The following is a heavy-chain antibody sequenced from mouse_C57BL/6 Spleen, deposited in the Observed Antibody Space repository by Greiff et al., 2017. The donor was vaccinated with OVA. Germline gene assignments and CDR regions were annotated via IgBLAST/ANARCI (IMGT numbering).Heavy chain of an antibody. J-gene: IGHJ1*03. Sequence: QVQLQQPGAELVRPGSSVKLSCKASGYTFTSYWMDWVKQRPGQGLEWIGNIYPSDSGTHYNQKFKDKATLTVDKSSSTAYMQLSSLTSEDSAVYDGARRDSIYWYFDVWGTGTTVTVSS. CDR1: GYTFTSYW. CDR3: ARRDSIYWYFDV. CDR2: IYPSDSGT. V-gene: IGHV1-61*01. D-gene: IGHD3-3*01.